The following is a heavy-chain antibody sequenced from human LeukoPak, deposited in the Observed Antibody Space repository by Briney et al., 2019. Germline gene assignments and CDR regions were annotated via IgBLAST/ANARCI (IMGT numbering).Heavy chain of an antibody. D-gene: IGHD6-13*01. CDR2: IYYSGST. CDR1: GGSISSSSYY. V-gene: IGHV4-39*07. CDR3: ARRSGSSSWRSPFDY. J-gene: IGHJ4*02. Sequence: SETLSLTCTVSGGSISSSSYYWGWIRQPPGKGLEWIGSIYYSGSTYYNPSLKSRVTISVDTSKNQFSLKLSSVTAADTAVYYCARRSGSSSWRSPFDYWGQGTLVTVSS.